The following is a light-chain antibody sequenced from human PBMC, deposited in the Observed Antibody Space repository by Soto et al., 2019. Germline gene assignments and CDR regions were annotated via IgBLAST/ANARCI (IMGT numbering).Light chain of an antibody. J-gene: IGKJ4*02. CDR2: DAS. CDR3: QQRSNWPYLT. V-gene: IGKV3-11*01. CDR1: QSVSGY. Sequence: EIVLTQSPDTLSLSPGERATLSCRASQSVSGYLGWYQQKPGQAPRLLIYDASNRAYGVPARFRGSGSGTNVTLTIASREPDDFAVYYCQQRSNWPYLTFGGGTRV.